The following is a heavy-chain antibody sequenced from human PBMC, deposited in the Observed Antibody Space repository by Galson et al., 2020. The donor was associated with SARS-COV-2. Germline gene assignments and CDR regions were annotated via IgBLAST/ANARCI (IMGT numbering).Heavy chain of an antibody. CDR2: ISSSGSTI. D-gene: IGHD3-9*01. Sequence: GGSLRLSCAASGFTFSSYEMNWVRQAPGKGLEWVSYISSSGSTIYYADSVKGRFTISRDNAKNSLYLQMNSLRAEDTAVYYCARENQYYDSLTCYSIQPVDWGQGTLVTVSS. CDR3: ARENQYYDSLTCYSIQPVD. V-gene: IGHV3-48*03. J-gene: IGHJ4*02. CDR1: GFTFSSYE.